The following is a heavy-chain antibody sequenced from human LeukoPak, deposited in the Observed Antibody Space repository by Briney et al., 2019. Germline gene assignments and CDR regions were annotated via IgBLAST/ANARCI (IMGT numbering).Heavy chain of an antibody. D-gene: IGHD4-17*01. CDR1: GCIFTSYY. V-gene: IGHV1-46*01. CDR2: INPSDGRT. Sequence: ASVKVSCKASGCIFTSYYIHWVRQAPGQGLEWMGIINPSDGRTTYAQKFQGRVSMTRDTSTSTVYMELSSLRPEDTATYHCARGSYGDYARAFDIWGQGTMVTVSS. J-gene: IGHJ3*02. CDR3: ARGSYGDYARAFDI.